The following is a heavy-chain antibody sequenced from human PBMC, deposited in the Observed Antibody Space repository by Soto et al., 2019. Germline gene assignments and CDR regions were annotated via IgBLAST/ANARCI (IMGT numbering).Heavy chain of an antibody. CDR3: GRIPGIAVSGTS. CDR1: GYTFTSYR. D-gene: IGHD6-19*01. J-gene: IGHJ5*02. Sequence: GASVKVSCKASGYTFTSYRISWVLLAPGQGLEWVGIINPNGGSTSYAQKFQDRFTVTSDTSTSTVYMELSSLRSEDTAVYYCGRIPGIAVSGTSWGQGTLVTVSS. CDR2: INPNGGST. V-gene: IGHV1-46*01.